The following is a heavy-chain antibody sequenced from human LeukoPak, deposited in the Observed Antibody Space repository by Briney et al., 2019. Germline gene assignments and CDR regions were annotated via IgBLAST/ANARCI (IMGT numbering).Heavy chain of an antibody. CDR1: GFTFSTYN. CDR3: ARRGYSYEIDY. J-gene: IGHJ4*02. Sequence: GGSLRLSCAASGFTFSTYNMHWVRQAPGKGLEWVSSISSSSSYIYYADSVKGRFTISRDNAKNSLYLQMNSLRAEDTAVYYCARRGYSYEIDYWGQGTLVTVSS. V-gene: IGHV3-21*01. CDR2: ISSSSSYI. D-gene: IGHD5-18*01.